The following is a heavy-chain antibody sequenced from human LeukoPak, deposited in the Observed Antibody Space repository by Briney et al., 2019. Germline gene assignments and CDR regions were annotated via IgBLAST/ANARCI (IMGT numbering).Heavy chain of an antibody. D-gene: IGHD3/OR15-3a*01. V-gene: IGHV3-9*01. CDR2: ISWNKGTI. CDR1: GFTFDDYG. J-gene: IGHJ4*02. Sequence: GRSLRLSCAASGFTFDDYGMRWVRQPPGKGLEWVSGISWNKGTIGYADSVKGRFTISRDNARNSLYLQMNSLRAEDTAFYYCAKYRHHGRLDYWGQGALVTVSS. CDR3: AKYRHHGRLDY.